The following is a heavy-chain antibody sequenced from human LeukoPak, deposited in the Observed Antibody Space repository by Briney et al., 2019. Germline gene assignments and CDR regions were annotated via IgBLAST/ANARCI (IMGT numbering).Heavy chain of an antibody. D-gene: IGHD4-17*01. V-gene: IGHV3-74*01. CDR2: INSDGSST. J-gene: IGHJ3*02. CDR3: AREKRQYGDYNADAFDI. Sequence: GGSLRLSCGASGFTFSGYWMHWVRQAPGKGLVWVSRINSDGSSTNYADSVKGRFTISRDNTKNTLYLQMNSLRAEDTAVYYCAREKRQYGDYNADAFDIWGQGTMVTVSS. CDR1: GFTFSGYW.